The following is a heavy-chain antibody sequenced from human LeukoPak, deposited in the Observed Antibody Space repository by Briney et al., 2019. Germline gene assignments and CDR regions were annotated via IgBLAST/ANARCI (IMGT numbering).Heavy chain of an antibody. CDR2: INPNNGGT. J-gene: IGHJ4*02. Sequence: ASVKVSCKASGHTFTGYYIHWVRQAPGQGLEWMGWINPNNGGTKYTQKFLGRVTMTGDTSVNTAYMEVTSLRSDDTAVYYCTRRLGGSSEGYDYWGQGTLVTVSS. D-gene: IGHD1-26*01. CDR1: GHTFTGYY. CDR3: TRRLGGSSEGYDY. V-gene: IGHV1-2*02.